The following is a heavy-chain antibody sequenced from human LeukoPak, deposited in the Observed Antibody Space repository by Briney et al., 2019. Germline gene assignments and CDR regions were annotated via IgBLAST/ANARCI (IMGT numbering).Heavy chain of an antibody. J-gene: IGHJ4*02. CDR2: ISGSGGST. CDR1: GFTFSSYA. V-gene: IGHV3-23*01. D-gene: IGHD3-3*01. Sequence: GGSLRLSCAASGFTFSSYAMSWVRQAPGKGLEWVSAISGSGGSTYYADSVKGRFTISRGNSKNTLYLQMNSLRAEDTAVYYCAVPYDFWSGYSDYWGQGTLVTVSS. CDR3: AVPYDFWSGYSDY.